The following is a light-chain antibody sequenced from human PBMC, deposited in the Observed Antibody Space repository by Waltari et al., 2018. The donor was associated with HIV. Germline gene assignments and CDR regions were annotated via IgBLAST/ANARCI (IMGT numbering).Light chain of an antibody. CDR1: SGSIASNY. Sequence: NFMLTQPHSVSESPGKTVTISCTGSSGSIASNYVQWYQQRPGSAPTTVIYEHNQRPSGGPVRFSGSSDSSSNSASLTISGLKTEDEADYSCQSYDSITWVFGGGTKLTVL. V-gene: IGLV6-57*02. CDR2: EHN. J-gene: IGLJ3*02. CDR3: QSYDSITWV.